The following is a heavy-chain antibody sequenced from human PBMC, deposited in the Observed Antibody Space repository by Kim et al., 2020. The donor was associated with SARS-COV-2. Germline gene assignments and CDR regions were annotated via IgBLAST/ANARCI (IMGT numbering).Heavy chain of an antibody. Sequence: SETLSLTCTVSGGSISSSSYYWGWIRQPPGKGLEWIGSIYYSGSTYYNPSLKSRVTISVDTSKNQFSLTLSSVTAADTSVYYCARLKGTSITIFGVVIMGYSFDYWGQGTRVTVSS. CDR2: IYYSGST. CDR1: GGSISSSSYY. D-gene: IGHD3-3*01. CDR3: ARLKGTSITIFGVVIMGYSFDY. V-gene: IGHV4-39*01. J-gene: IGHJ4*02.